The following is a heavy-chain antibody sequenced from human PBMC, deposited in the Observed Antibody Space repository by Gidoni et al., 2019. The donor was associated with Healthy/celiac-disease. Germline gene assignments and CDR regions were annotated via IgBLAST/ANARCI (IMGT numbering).Heavy chain of an antibody. CDR2: ISGSGGST. CDR1: GFPFSSYA. J-gene: IGHJ2*01. Sequence: EVQLLESGGGLVQPGGSLRLSCAASGFPFSSYAMSWVRQAPGKGLGWVSAISGSGGSTYYADSVKGRFTISRDNSKNTLYLQMNSLRAEDTAVYYCAKAVSPVGYFDLWGRGTLVTVSS. CDR3: AKAVSPVGYFDL. V-gene: IGHV3-23*01. D-gene: IGHD2-21*01.